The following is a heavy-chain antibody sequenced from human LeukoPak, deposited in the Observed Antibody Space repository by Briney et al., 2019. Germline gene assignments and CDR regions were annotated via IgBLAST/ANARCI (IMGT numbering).Heavy chain of an antibody. CDR3: ARESITGAEGAFDI. J-gene: IGHJ3*02. CDR1: GGSISSYY. V-gene: IGHV4-59*01. Sequence: PSETLSLTCTVSGGSISSYYWSWIRQPPGKGLEWIGYIYYSGSTNYNPSPKSRVTISVDTSKNQFSLKLSSVTAADTAVYYCARESITGAEGAFDIWGQGTMVTVSS. CDR2: IYYSGST. D-gene: IGHD1-20*01.